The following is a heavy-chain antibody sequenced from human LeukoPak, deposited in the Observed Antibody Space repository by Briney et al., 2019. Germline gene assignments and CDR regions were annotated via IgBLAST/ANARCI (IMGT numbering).Heavy chain of an antibody. CDR2: IIPIFGTA. D-gene: IGHD2-15*01. Sequence: GSSVKVSCKASGGTFSSYAISWVRQAPGQGLEWMGGIIPIFGTANYAQKFQGRVTITTDESTSTAYMELSSLRSEDTAVYYCAREGSVDFGYCSGGSCYSGGMDVWGQGTTVTVSS. CDR1: GGTFSSYA. V-gene: IGHV1-69*05. J-gene: IGHJ6*02. CDR3: AREGSVDFGYCSGGSCYSGGMDV.